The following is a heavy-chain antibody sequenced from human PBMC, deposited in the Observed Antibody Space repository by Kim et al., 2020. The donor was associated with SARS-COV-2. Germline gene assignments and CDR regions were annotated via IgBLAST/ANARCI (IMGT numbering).Heavy chain of an antibody. CDR3: AKDLSYSSSWYPLSN. V-gene: IGHV3-9*01. D-gene: IGHD6-13*01. CDR2: ISWNSGSI. Sequence: GGSLRLSCAASGFTFDDYAMHWVRQAPGKGLEWVSGISWNSGSIGYADSVKGRFTISRDNAKNSLYLQMNSLRAEDTALYYCAKDLSYSSSWYPLSNWGQGTLGTVSS. CDR1: GFTFDDYA. J-gene: IGHJ4*02.